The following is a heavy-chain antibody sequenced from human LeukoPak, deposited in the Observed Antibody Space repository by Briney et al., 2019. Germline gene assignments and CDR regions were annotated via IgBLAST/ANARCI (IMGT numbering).Heavy chain of an antibody. Sequence: PSETLSLTCTVSGGSISSYYWSWIRQPPGKGLEWIGEINHSGSTNYNPSLKSRVTISVDTSKNQFSLKLSSVTAADTAVYYCARGLLDSYYYDSSGYYPLDYWGQGTLVTVSS. CDR1: GGSISSYY. CDR2: INHSGST. V-gene: IGHV4-34*01. J-gene: IGHJ4*02. D-gene: IGHD3-22*01. CDR3: ARGLLDSYYYDSSGYYPLDY.